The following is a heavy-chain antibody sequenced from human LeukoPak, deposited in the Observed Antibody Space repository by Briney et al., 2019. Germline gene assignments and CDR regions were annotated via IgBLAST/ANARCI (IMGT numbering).Heavy chain of an antibody. Sequence: SETLSLTCAVSGGSISSSNWWSWVRQPPGKGLEWIGEIYHSGSTNYNPSLKSRVTISVDKSKNQFSLKLSSVTAADMAVYYCARRRAAAGYWFDPWGQGTLVTVSS. CDR3: ARRRAAAGYWFDP. V-gene: IGHV4-4*02. CDR2: IYHSGST. J-gene: IGHJ5*02. D-gene: IGHD3-10*01. CDR1: GGSISSSNW.